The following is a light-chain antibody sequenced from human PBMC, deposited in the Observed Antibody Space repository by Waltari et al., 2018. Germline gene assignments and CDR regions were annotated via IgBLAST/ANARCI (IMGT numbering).Light chain of an antibody. CDR1: NFETKN. V-gene: IGLV3-21*02. J-gene: IGLJ1*01. Sequence: SYVLTQPPSVSVVPGQMARITCGGDNFETKNVHWYQLKPGQAPGLVVQDDKDRPSGIPKRFSGSNSGNTATLTISRAGAGDEADYYCQVWDSSSYVFGSGTKVTVL. CDR2: DDK. CDR3: QVWDSSSYV.